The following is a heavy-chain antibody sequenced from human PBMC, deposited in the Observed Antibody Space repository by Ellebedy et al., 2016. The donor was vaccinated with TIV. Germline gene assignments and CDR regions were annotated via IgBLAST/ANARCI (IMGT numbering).Heavy chain of an antibody. D-gene: IGHD1-26*01. CDR3: ASTPREISAFDY. V-gene: IGHV3-48*02. CDR2: ITSSSLTI. CDR1: GFTFNSYS. J-gene: IGHJ4*02. Sequence: GESLKLSCAASGFTFNSYSMNWVRQAPGKGLEWVSYITSSSLTIYYADSVKGRFTISRDNAKNSLYRQMNSLRDEDTAVYYCASTPREISAFDYWGQGTLVTVSS.